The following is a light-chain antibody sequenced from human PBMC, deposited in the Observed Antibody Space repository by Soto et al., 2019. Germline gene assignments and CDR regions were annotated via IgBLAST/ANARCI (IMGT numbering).Light chain of an antibody. J-gene: IGKJ2*01. Sequence: ELVLTQSPGTLSLSPGERATLFCRASQSVSSRYLAWYQQKPGQAPRLLIYGASSRDTCISDRFSGSGSGTDFTLTITRMEPDDFAVYYCQHDSRSSTFGQGTKLEIK. CDR1: QSVSSRY. CDR3: QHDSRSST. V-gene: IGKV3-20*01. CDR2: GAS.